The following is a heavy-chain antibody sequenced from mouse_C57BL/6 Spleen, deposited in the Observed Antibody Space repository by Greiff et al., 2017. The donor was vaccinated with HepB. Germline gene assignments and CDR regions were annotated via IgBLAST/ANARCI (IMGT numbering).Heavy chain of an antibody. Sequence: EVKLMESGGGLVKPGGSLKLSCAASGFTFSDYGMHWVRQAPEKGLEWVAYISSGSSTIYYADTVKGRFTISRDNAKNTLFLQMTSLRSEDTAMYYCAEGLLTGWDFDVWGTGTTVTVSS. J-gene: IGHJ1*03. V-gene: IGHV5-17*01. CDR2: ISSGSSTI. CDR3: AEGLLTGWDFDV. D-gene: IGHD2-3*01. CDR1: GFTFSDYG.